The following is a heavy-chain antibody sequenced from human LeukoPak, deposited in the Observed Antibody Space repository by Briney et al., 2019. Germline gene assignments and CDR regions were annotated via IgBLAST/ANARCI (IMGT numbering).Heavy chain of an antibody. V-gene: IGHV3-7*03. CDR1: GFTFSSYW. CDR2: IKEDGTET. Sequence: GGSLRLSCAASGFTFSSYWMSWVRQAPGKGLEWVANIKEDGTETYYVDSVKGRFTISRDNAKNSLCLQMNSLRVEDTAVYYCAKEGRSLQTYWGQGTLVTVSS. CDR3: AKEGRSLQTY. D-gene: IGHD5-24*01. J-gene: IGHJ4*02.